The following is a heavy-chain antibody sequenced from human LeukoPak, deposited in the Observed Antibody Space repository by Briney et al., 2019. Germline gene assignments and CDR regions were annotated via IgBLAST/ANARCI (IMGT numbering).Heavy chain of an antibody. J-gene: IGHJ4*02. Sequence: ASVRVPCKASGYTFTSNYIHWVRQAPGQGLEWMGMIYPRDGSTSYAQKFQGRVTVTRDTSTSTVHMELSGLRSEDTAVYYCARDQEGFDYWGQGTLVTVSS. CDR1: GYTFTSNY. V-gene: IGHV1-46*01. CDR3: ARDQEGFDY. CDR2: IYPRDGST.